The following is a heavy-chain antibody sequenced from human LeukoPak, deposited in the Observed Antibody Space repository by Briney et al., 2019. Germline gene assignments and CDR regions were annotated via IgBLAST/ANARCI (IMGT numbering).Heavy chain of an antibody. CDR3: ATTTAKNLYFDWLLQH. Sequence: ASVKVSCKASGGTFSSYAISWVRQAPGQGLEWMGRIIPILGIANYAQKFQGRVTITADKSTSTAYMELSSVTAADTAVYYCATTTAKNLYFDWLLQHWGQGTLVTVSS. CDR2: IIPILGIA. J-gene: IGHJ4*02. V-gene: IGHV1-69*04. D-gene: IGHD3-9*01. CDR1: GGTFSSYA.